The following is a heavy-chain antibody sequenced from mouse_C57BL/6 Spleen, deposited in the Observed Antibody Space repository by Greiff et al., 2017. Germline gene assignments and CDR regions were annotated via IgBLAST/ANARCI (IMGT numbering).Heavy chain of an antibody. Sequence: VQGVESGAELVRPGASVKLSCKASGYTFTDYYINWVKQRPGQGLEWIARIYPGSGNTYYNEKFKGKATLTAEKSSSTAYMQLSSLTSEDSAVYFCARQLRLDYWGQGTTLTVSS. CDR1: GYTFTDYY. CDR3: ARQLRLDY. CDR2: IYPGSGNT. V-gene: IGHV1-76*01. J-gene: IGHJ2*01. D-gene: IGHD3-2*02.